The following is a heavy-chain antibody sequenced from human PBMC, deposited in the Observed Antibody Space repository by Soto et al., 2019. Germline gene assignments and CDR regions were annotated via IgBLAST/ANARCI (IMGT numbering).Heavy chain of an antibody. CDR3: ARDRVAYCGKGVCPGPHFDY. Sequence: GAPLRPLGAVSGFTSSNYTIKLDRQGPGKGQGCFSYFSYNSSVNYYADSVKGRLPMSRDNANNSLYLQMNSLSDDDTAIYYCARDRVAYCGKGVCPGPHFDYWGRGTLVTVSS. CDR2: FSYNSSVN. D-gene: IGHD2-8*01. J-gene: IGHJ4*02. V-gene: IGHV3-48*02. CDR1: GFTSSNYT.